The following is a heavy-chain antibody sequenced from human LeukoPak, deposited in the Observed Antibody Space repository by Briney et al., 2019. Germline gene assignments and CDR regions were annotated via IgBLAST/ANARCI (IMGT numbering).Heavy chain of an antibody. CDR1: GFTFSSYW. CDR3: ARSCSSTSCYQRGMDV. V-gene: IGHV3-7*01. J-gene: IGHJ6*02. CDR2: IKQDGSEK. Sequence: GGSLRLSCAASGFTFSSYWMSWVRQAPGKGLEWVANIKQDGSEKYYVDSVKGRFTISRDNAKNSLYLQVNSLRAEDTAVYYCARSCSSTSCYQRGMDVWGQGTTVTVSS. D-gene: IGHD2-2*01.